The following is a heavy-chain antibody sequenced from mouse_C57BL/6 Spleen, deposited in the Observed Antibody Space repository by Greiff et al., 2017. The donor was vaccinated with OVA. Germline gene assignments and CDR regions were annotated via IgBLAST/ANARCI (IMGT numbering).Heavy chain of an antibody. CDR3: GCGWSFDY. V-gene: IGHV1-50*01. D-gene: IGHD1-1*02. CDR1: GYTFTSYW. CDR2: IDPSDSYT. Sequence: QVQLQQPGAELVKPGASVKLSCKASGYTFTSYWMQWVKQRPGQGLEWIGEIDPSDSYTNYNQKFKGKATLTVDTSSSTAYMQLSSLTSEDSAVYYCGCGWSFDYWGQGTTLTVSS. J-gene: IGHJ2*01.